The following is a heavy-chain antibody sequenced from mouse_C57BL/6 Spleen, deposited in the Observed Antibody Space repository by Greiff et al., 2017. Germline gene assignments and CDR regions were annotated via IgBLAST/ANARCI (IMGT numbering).Heavy chain of an antibody. D-gene: IGHD1-1*01. Sequence: VQLQQSGAELVRPGTSVKVSCKASGYAFTNYLIEWVKQRPGQGLEWIGEILPGSGSTNYNEKFKGKATFTADTSSNTAYMQLSSLTTEDSAIYYCARGIYYYGSLDYWGQGTTLTVSS. CDR1: GYAFTNYL. CDR3: ARGIYYYGSLDY. CDR2: ILPGSGST. V-gene: IGHV1-54*02. J-gene: IGHJ2*01.